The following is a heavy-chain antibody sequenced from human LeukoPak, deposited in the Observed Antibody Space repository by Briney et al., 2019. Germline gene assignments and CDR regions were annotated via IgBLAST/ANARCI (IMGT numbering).Heavy chain of an antibody. Sequence: GGSLRLSCAASGFTFSRNGMHWVRQAPGKGLEWVAVILPDGSDKYYADSVTGRLTISRDNSKNTLYLQMNSLRAEDTAVYYCAITMGGSSNPQPIDYWGQGTLVTVSS. CDR3: AITMGGSSNPQPIDY. CDR2: ILPDGSDK. V-gene: IGHV3-30*02. CDR1: GFTFSRNG. D-gene: IGHD3-16*01. J-gene: IGHJ4*02.